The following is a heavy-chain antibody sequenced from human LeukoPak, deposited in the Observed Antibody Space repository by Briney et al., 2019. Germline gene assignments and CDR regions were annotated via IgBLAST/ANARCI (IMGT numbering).Heavy chain of an antibody. D-gene: IGHD5-24*01. J-gene: IGHJ6*02. CDR1: GFTFSSYA. V-gene: IGHV3-23*01. CDR3: AATRANQYCGMDV. CDR2: ISGSGGNT. Sequence: GGSLRLSCAASGFTFSSYAMSWVRQAPGMGLQWVSAISGSGGNTYYADSVKGRFTISRDNSKNTLYLQTNSLRAEDTAVYYCAATRANQYCGMDVWGQGTTVTVSS.